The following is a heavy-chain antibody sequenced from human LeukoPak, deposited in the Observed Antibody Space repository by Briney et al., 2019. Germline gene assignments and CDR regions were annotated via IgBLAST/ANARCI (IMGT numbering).Heavy chain of an antibody. V-gene: IGHV1-69*05. D-gene: IGHD4-23*01. Sequence: GSSVKVSFKASGGTFSSYAISWVRQAPGQGPEWMGGIIPIFGTANYAQKFQGRVTITTDESTSTAYMELSSLRSEDTAVYYCARGVPMTTVVIRSGWFDPWGQGTLVTVSS. CDR1: GGTFSSYA. CDR3: ARGVPMTTVVIRSGWFDP. J-gene: IGHJ5*02. CDR2: IIPIFGTA.